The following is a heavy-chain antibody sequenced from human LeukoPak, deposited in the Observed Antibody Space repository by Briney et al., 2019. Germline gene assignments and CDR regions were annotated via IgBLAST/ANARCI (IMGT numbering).Heavy chain of an antibody. CDR3: AAVWFGELVFDY. Sequence: SETLSLTCAVYGGSFSSYYWSWIRQPPGKGLEWIGYIYYSGSTNYNPSLKSRVTISVDTSKNQFSLKLSSVTAADTAVYYCAAVWFGELVFDYWGQGTLVTVSS. V-gene: IGHV4-59*01. CDR2: IYYSGST. D-gene: IGHD3-10*01. J-gene: IGHJ4*02. CDR1: GGSFSSYY.